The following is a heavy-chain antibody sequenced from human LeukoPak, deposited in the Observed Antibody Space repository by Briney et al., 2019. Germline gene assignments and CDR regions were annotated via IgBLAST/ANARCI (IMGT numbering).Heavy chain of an antibody. D-gene: IGHD4-23*01. CDR3: ARGGPYSGGNPELEY. J-gene: IGHJ4*02. Sequence: PSETLSLTCTVSGGSITSGDYYWSWIRQHPGKGLEWIGYIYYSGSTYYNPSLKSRVTISVDTSKNQFSLKLSSVTAADTAVYYCARGGPYSGGNPELEYWGQGTLVTVSS. CDR2: IYYSGST. CDR1: GGSITSGDYY. V-gene: IGHV4-31*03.